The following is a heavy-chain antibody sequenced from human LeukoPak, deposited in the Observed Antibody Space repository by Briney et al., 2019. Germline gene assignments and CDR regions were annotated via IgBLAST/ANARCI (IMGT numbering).Heavy chain of an antibody. CDR3: ARGPTRYYFDY. CDR2: IYHTGST. CDR1: GGSITNYY. V-gene: IGHV4-59*01. J-gene: IGHJ4*02. Sequence: SETLSLTCTVSGGSITNYYWSWVRQPPGQGLEWIAYIYHTGSTNYNPSLKSRVTISIDTSKNQFYLNLSSVTAADTAIYYCARGPTRYYFDYWGQGTLATVSS.